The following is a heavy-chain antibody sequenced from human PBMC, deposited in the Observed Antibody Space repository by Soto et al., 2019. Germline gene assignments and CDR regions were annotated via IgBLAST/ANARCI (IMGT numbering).Heavy chain of an antibody. CDR1: GGSISSGGYY. V-gene: IGHV4-31*03. CDR2: IYYSWST. J-gene: IGHJ3*02. D-gene: IGHD2-15*01. CDR3: ARKSAAAVSAAFDI. Sequence: QVQLQESGPGLVKPSQTLSLTCTVSGGSISSGGYYWRWLRQRPGMVLEWSGYIYYSWSTYYNPSPKGRISNAVQPSKNPFHLKLSSVTAAVTAVYYLARKSAAAVSAAFDIWGQGTIVTVPS.